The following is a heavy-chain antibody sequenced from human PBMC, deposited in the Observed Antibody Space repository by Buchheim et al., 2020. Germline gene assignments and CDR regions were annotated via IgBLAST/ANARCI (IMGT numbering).Heavy chain of an antibody. CDR3: ASTVSMSRGPNY. Sequence: QVELQESGPGLVKSSQTLSLTCTVSGASIKSSGYHWTWVRQFPGKGLEWIGHIYYSGSAYYNPALGSRVSLAVDMSKNQFSLQLDSVTAADTAVYYCASTVSMSRGPNYWGQGTL. V-gene: IGHV4-31*03. J-gene: IGHJ4*02. D-gene: IGHD3-10*01. CDR2: IYYSGSA. CDR1: GASIKSSGYH.